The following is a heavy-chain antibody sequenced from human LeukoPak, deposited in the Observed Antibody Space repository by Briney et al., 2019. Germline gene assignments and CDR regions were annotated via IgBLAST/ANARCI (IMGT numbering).Heavy chain of an antibody. CDR2: ISYDGSNK. Sequence: GGSLRLSCAASGFTFSSYAMHWVRQAPGKGLEWVAVISYDGSNKYYADSVKGRFTISRDNSKNTLYLQMNSLRAEDTAVYYCARASSYGGNSDYWGQGTLVTVSS. J-gene: IGHJ4*02. CDR3: ARASSYGGNSDY. V-gene: IGHV3-30*04. CDR1: GFTFSSYA. D-gene: IGHD4-23*01.